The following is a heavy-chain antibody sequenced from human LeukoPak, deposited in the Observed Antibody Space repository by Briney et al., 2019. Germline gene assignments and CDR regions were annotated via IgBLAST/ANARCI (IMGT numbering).Heavy chain of an antibody. CDR3: ARDLEEHCSGGSCSLFDY. CDR2: ISGSGGST. V-gene: IGHV3-23*01. Sequence: GGSLRLSCAASGFTFSSYGMSWVRQAPGKGLEWVSAISGSGGSTYYADSVKGRFTTSRHNAKNSLYLQMNSLRAEDTAVYYCARDLEEHCSGGSCSLFDYWGQGTLVTVSS. J-gene: IGHJ4*02. CDR1: GFTFSSYG. D-gene: IGHD2-15*01.